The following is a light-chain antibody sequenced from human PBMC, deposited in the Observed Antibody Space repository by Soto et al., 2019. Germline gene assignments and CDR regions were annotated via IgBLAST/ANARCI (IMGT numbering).Light chain of an antibody. CDR3: QQSYRSPYT. CDR1: QSINIY. J-gene: IGKJ2*01. Sequence: IQMTQSPSSLSASVGDSVTVTCRASQSINIYLNWYQQKPGKAPTLLIYGASSLQSGVPSRFTGGGSRTDFTLTISSLQPEDFATYSCQQSYRSPYTFGKGTNLEIK. CDR2: GAS. V-gene: IGKV1-39*01.